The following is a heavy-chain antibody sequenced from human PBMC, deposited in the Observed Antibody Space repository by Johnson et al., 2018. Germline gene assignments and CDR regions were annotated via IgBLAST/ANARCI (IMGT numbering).Heavy chain of an antibody. D-gene: IGHD3-22*01. V-gene: IGHV3-23*04. CDR1: GFTFSSYA. CDR2: ISGSGGST. Sequence: VQLVQSGGGLVQPGGSLRLSCAASGFTFSSYAMSWVRQAPGKGLEWVSAISGSGGSTYYADSVKGRFTISRDNSKNPLYLQMNSLRAEDTAVYYGGRDTPIMIVVVISHGSYYYGMDVWGQGTTVTVAS. CDR3: GRDTPIMIVVVISHGSYYYGMDV. J-gene: IGHJ6*02.